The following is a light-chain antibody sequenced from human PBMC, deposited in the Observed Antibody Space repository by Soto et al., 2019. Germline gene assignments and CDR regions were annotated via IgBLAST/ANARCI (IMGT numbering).Light chain of an antibody. CDR2: EVS. Sequence: QSALTQPASVSGSPGQSITISCTGTSSDVGGYNYVSWYQQHPGKAPKLMIYEVSNRPSGVSDRFSGSRSGNTASLTISWLQAEDEADYYCCSYAGSSTWVFGGGTKLTVL. V-gene: IGLV2-23*02. CDR3: CSYAGSSTWV. J-gene: IGLJ3*02. CDR1: SSDVGGYNY.